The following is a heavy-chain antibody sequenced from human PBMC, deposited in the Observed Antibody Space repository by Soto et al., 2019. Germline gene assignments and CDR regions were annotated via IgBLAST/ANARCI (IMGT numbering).Heavy chain of an antibody. J-gene: IGHJ4*02. Sequence: GGSLRLSCVASGFSFSSYAMSWVRHAPGKGLEWVSVSSGSDGSTYYADSVKCRFTISRDNSNNTLYLQMNSLRAEDTAVYYCAKDRERDALYEDYWGQGTLVTVSS. CDR3: AKDRERDALYEDY. CDR2: SSGSDGST. CDR1: GFSFSSYA. V-gene: IGHV3-23*01. D-gene: IGHD2-8*01.